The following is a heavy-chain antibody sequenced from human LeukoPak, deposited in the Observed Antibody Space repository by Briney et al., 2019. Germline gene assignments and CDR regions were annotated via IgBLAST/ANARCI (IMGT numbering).Heavy chain of an antibody. J-gene: IGHJ5*02. CDR3: ARGGCSSTSCPRSSRNWFDT. Sequence: ASVKVSCKASGYTFTSYGISWVRQAPGQGLEWMGWISAYNCNTNYAQKLQGRVTMTTHTSTSTAYMELRSLRSDDTAVYYCARGGCSSTSCPRSSRNWFDTWGQGTLVTVSS. CDR2: ISAYNCNT. CDR1: GYTFTSYG. D-gene: IGHD2-2*01. V-gene: IGHV1-18*01.